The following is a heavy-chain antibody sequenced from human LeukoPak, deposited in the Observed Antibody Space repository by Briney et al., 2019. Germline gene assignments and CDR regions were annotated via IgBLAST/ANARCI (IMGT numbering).Heavy chain of an antibody. D-gene: IGHD3-22*01. CDR3: ARDSGYYVLFDY. Sequence: ASVKVSCKTSGYTFTGYYIHWVRQAPGQGLEWMGWINPNSGDTNYAQKFRGRVTMTRDTSLSTAYMELRSLRSDDTAVYYCARDSGYYVLFDYWGQGTLVTVSS. J-gene: IGHJ4*02. CDR2: INPNSGDT. CDR1: GYTFTGYY. V-gene: IGHV1-2*02.